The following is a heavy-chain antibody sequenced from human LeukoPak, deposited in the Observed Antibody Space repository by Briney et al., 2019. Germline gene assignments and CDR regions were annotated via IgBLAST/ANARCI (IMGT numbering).Heavy chain of an antibody. CDR2: IYYSGST. CDR1: GGSISSHY. V-gene: IGHV4-59*11. Sequence: SETLSLTCTVSGGSISSHYWSWIRQPPGKGLEWIGYIYYSGSTNYNPSLKGRVTISVDTSKNQFSLKLSSVTAADTAVYYCARALDYDFWSGYNYYYYYMDVWGKGTTVTVSS. J-gene: IGHJ6*03. CDR3: ARALDYDFWSGYNYYYYYMDV. D-gene: IGHD3-3*01.